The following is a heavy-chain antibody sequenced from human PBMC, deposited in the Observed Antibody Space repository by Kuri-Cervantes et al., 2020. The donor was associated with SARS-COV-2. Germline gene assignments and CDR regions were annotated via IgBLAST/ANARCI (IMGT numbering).Heavy chain of an antibody. V-gene: IGHV4-39*01. D-gene: IGHD3-3*02. CDR1: GGSISSYY. CDR2: IYYSGST. Sequence: SETLSLTCTVPGGSISSYYWGWIRQPPGKGLEWIGSIYYSGSTYYNPSLKSRVTISVDTSKNQFSLKLSSVTAADTAVYYCARLVGIFGVVIGTIDYWGQGTLVTVSS. J-gene: IGHJ4*02. CDR3: ARLVGIFGVVIGTIDY.